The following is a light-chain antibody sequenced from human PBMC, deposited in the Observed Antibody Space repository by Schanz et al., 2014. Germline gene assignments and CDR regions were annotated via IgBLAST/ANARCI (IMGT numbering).Light chain of an antibody. CDR3: SSYTASSTLV. CDR1: SDDVNDHHF. Sequence: QSALTQPASVSGSPGQSITISCTGISDDVNDHHFVSWFQQHPGDAPKVVIYDVTNRPSGLSHRFSGSRSGNTASLTISGLQAEDEADYYCSSYTASSTLVFGGGTKLTVL. J-gene: IGLJ2*01. V-gene: IGLV2-14*01. CDR2: DVT.